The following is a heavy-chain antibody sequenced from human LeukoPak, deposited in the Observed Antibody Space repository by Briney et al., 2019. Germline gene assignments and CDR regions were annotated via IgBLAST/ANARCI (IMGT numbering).Heavy chain of an antibody. V-gene: IGHV4-39*01. Sequence: PSETLSLTCTVSGGSISSSSFYWDWLRQPPGKGLEWIGSIYYSGSTYYNPSLKSRVAISVDTSKNQFSLKLSSVTAADTALYYCARRNWNDVNFDYWGQGTLVTVSS. CDR3: ARRNWNDVNFDY. D-gene: IGHD1-1*01. CDR1: GGSISSSSFY. CDR2: IYYSGST. J-gene: IGHJ4*02.